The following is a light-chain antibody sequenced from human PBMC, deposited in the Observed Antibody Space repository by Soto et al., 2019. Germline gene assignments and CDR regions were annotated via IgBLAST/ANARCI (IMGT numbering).Light chain of an antibody. Sequence: EIALTQSPGTLSLSPGEIATLSCRASQSITNSYLAWYQQKPGQSPRLLIYGASSRATGIPDRFSGGGSGADFTLTISRLEPEDFAVYYCHQYGSSPGLFTFGPGTKVDVK. CDR3: HQYGSSPGLFT. CDR2: GAS. CDR1: QSITNSY. J-gene: IGKJ3*01. V-gene: IGKV3-20*01.